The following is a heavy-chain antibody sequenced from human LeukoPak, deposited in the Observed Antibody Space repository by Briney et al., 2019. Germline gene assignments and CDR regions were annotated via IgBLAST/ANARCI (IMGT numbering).Heavy chain of an antibody. CDR3: AEGGTYGDSGDF. J-gene: IGHJ4*02. CDR2: ISASGGVT. V-gene: IGHV3-23*01. Sequence: PGGSLRLSCAASGFTFTRHAMSWVRQAPGKGLEWVSGISASGGVTYYAGSVKGRFTISRDNSKSTLDLQMNSLRADDTAVYYCAEGGTYGDSGDFWGQGALVIVSS. CDR1: GFTFTRHA. D-gene: IGHD4-17*01.